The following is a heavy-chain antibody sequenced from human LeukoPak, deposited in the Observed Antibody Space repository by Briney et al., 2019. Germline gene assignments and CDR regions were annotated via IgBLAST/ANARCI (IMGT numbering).Heavy chain of an antibody. D-gene: IGHD6-19*01. V-gene: IGHV6-1*01. CDR1: GDSVSINSAA. J-gene: IGHJ4*02. Sequence: SQTLSLTCAISGDSVSINSAAWNWIRQSPSRGLEWLGRTYQRSKWYNDYAVSVKSRITINPDISRNQFSLQLNSVTPEDTAVYYCARSPSPYSSGWYFDYWGQGTLVTVSS. CDR2: TYQRSKWYN. CDR3: ARSPSPYSSGWYFDY.